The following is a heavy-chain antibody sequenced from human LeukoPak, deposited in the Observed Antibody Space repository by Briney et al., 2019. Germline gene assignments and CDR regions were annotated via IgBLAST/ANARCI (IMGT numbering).Heavy chain of an antibody. Sequence: GGSLRLSCAASGFTFSSYSMNWVRQAPGKGLEWVSSISSSSYIYYADSVKGRFTISRDNAKNSLYLQMNSLRAEDTAVYYCARDLGPATAILNWFDPWGQGTLVTDSS. CDR3: ARDLGPATAILNWFDP. D-gene: IGHD2-2*02. J-gene: IGHJ5*02. CDR1: GFTFSSYS. V-gene: IGHV3-21*01. CDR2: ISSSSYI.